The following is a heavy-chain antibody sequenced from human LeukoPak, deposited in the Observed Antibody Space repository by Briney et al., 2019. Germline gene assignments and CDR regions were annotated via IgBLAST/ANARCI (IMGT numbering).Heavy chain of an antibody. J-gene: IGHJ4*02. CDR1: RFTFSDYY. CDR3: ARADRTSWFDY. CDR2: ISNSGSST. V-gene: IGHV3-11*05. Sequence: PGGSLRLSCAASRFTFSDYYMVWIRQAPGKGLEWVSYISNSGSSTKYADSVKGRFTISRDNAKNSLSLQMNSVRPEDTAVYHCARADRTSWFDYWGQGTLVTVSS. D-gene: IGHD2-2*01.